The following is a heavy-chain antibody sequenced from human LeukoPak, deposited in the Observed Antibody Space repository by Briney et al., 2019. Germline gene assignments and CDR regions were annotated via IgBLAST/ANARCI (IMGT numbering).Heavy chain of an antibody. Sequence: ASVKVSCKASGYTFTANYMHWVRQAPGRGLEYMGWINSNSGGTNSAQKFHGRVTMTRHTSISTVYMELSGLTSDDTAVYYCARDTRGYSYGYDYWGQGTLVTVSP. CDR3: ARDTRGYSYGYDY. CDR2: INSNSGGT. D-gene: IGHD5-18*01. CDR1: GYTFTANY. J-gene: IGHJ4*02. V-gene: IGHV1-2*02.